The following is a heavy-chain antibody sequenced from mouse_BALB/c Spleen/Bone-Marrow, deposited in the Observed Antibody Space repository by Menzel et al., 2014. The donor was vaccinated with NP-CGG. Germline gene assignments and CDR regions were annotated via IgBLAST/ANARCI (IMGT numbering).Heavy chain of an antibody. J-gene: IGHJ2*01. V-gene: IGHV7-3*02. Sequence: DVQLVESGGALVQPGGSLRLSCATSGFTFTDSYMNWVRQPPGKALEWLGFIRNKANGYTTEYSASVKGRFTISRDNSQSILYLQMNALRAEDSATYYCARDKGRVFFDYWGQGTTLTVS. CDR1: GFTFTDSY. CDR2: IRNKANGYTT. CDR3: ARDKGRVFFDY.